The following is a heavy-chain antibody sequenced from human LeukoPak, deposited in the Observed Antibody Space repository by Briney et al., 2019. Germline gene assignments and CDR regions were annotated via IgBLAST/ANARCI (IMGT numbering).Heavy chain of an antibody. V-gene: IGHV4-4*02. D-gene: IGHD5-24*01. CDR2: IYHSGST. CDR1: GGSISSSNW. J-gene: IGHJ4*02. CDR3: ARDPSVNSEMATNGDY. Sequence: SETLSLTCAVSGGSISSSNWWSWVRQPPGKGLEWIGEIYHSGSTNYNPSLKSRVTISVDKSKNQFSLKLSSVTAADTAVYYCARDPSVNSEMATNGDYWGQGTLVTVSS.